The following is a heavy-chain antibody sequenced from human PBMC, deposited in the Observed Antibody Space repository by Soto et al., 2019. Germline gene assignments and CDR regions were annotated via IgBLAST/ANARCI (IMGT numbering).Heavy chain of an antibody. V-gene: IGHV4-61*01. CDR1: GGSVSSGSYY. D-gene: IGHD2-15*01. Sequence: SETLSLTCTVSGGSVSSGSYYWSLIRQPPGKGLEWIGYIYYSGSTNYNPSLKSRVTISVDTSKNQFSLKLSSVAAADTAVYYCARDRIRYGMDVWGQGTTVTVSS. J-gene: IGHJ6*02. CDR3: ARDRIRYGMDV. CDR2: IYYSGST.